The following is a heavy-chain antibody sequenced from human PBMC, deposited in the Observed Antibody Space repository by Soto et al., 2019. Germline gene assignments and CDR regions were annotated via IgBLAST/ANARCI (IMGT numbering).Heavy chain of an antibody. CDR1: GGTLSSIA. J-gene: IGHJ5*02. V-gene: IGHV1-69*13. CDR2: IVPIFGTT. D-gene: IGHD4-4*01. CDR3: VHRTVSNGAWFDP. Sequence: GASVKVSCKASGGTLSSIAISWVRQAPGLGLEWMGRIVPIFGTTDNAQKFQGRVTITADEYTGTVYMEMTNIDPLDTATYYCVHRTVSNGAWFDPWGQGILVTVSS.